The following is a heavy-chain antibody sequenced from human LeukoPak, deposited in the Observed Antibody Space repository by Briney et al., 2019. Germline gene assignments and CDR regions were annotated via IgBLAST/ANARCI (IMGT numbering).Heavy chain of an antibody. CDR1: GDSLSIYL. CDR3: ARGRDGYNRIDY. J-gene: IGHJ4*02. Sequence: PETLSLTRILPGDSLSIYLGSWVRPPPGKGLELIEDIYYSGSTKYDPSPKSRVTISVDTTKNQLSLKLTSVTSANTAVYYCARGRDGYNRIDYWGQGTLVTVHS. CDR2: IYYSGST. D-gene: IGHD5-24*01. V-gene: IGHV4-59*08.